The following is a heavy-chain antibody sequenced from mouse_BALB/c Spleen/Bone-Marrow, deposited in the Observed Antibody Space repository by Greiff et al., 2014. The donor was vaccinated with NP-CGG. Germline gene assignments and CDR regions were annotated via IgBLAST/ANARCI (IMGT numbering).Heavy chain of an antibody. D-gene: IGHD2-1*01. CDR3: ARGDYGNPYYAMDY. V-gene: IGHV1-14*01. J-gene: IGHJ4*01. CDR1: GYTFTSYV. Sequence: VQLKESGPELVKPGASVKMSCKASGYTFTSYVMHWVKQKPGQGLEWIGYINPYNDGTKYNEKFKGKATLTSDKSSSTAYMELSSLTSEDSAVYYCARGDYGNPYYAMDYWGQGTSVTVSS. CDR2: INPYNDGT.